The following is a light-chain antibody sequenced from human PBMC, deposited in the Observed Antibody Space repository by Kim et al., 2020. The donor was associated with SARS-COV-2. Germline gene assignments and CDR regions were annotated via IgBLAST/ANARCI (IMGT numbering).Light chain of an antibody. Sequence: ERATLSCRAGQRVSGSISSSYLAWFQQKPGQAPRRLIYGTSTRATGVPDRFIGSGSGTDFTLTITRLEPEDFAVYYCQQYGTSPYTFGQGTKLEI. CDR1: QRVSGSISSSY. CDR2: GTS. CDR3: QQYGTSPYT. V-gene: IGKV3-20*01. J-gene: IGKJ2*01.